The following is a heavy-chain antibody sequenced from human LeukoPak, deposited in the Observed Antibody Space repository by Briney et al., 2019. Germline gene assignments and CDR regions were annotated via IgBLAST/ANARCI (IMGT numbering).Heavy chain of an antibody. D-gene: IGHD2-2*01. CDR2: ISGSGGST. Sequence: GGSLGLSCAASGFTFSSYAMSWVRQAPGKGLEWVSAISGSGGSTYYADSVKGRLTISRDNSKNTLYLQMNSLRAEDTAVYYCAKIIVVPAAYNWFDPWGQGTLVTVSS. CDR3: AKIIVVPAAYNWFDP. CDR1: GFTFSSYA. V-gene: IGHV3-23*01. J-gene: IGHJ5*02.